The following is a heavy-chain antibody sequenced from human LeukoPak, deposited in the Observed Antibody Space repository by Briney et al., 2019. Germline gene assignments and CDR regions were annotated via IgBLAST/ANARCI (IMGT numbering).Heavy chain of an antibody. V-gene: IGHV3-23*01. CDR1: GFTFSTYA. J-gene: IGHJ5*01. D-gene: IGHD3-16*02. CDR3: SRDPDSAGSLYFDY. CDR2: ISGGGVST. Sequence: GGSLRLSCAASGFTFSTYAMSWVRQAPGKGLEWVSVISGGGVSTDYVDSAKGRFTISRDNSKNTLSLQLNSLRADDTAVYFCSRDPDSAGSLYFDYWGHGTLVTVSS.